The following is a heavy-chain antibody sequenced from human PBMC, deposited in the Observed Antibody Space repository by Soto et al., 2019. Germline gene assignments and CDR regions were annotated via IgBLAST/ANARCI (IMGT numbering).Heavy chain of an antibody. CDR3: ARDSPKLRFLEWLLTEDNWFDP. D-gene: IGHD3-3*01. V-gene: IGHV7-4-1*01. Sequence: GASVKVSCKASGYTFTSYAMNWVRQAPGQGLEWMGWINTNTGNPTYAQGFTGRFVFSLDTSVSTAYLQICSLKAEDTAVYYCARDSPKLRFLEWLLTEDNWFDPWGQRTLVTVSS. CDR1: GYTFTSYA. J-gene: IGHJ5*02. CDR2: INTNTGNP.